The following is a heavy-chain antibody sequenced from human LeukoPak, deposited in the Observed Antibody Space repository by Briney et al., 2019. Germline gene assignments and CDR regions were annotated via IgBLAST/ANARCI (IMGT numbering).Heavy chain of an antibody. Sequence: PSETLSLTCTVSGGSIRSYYWNWIRQPPGKGLEWIGYIYYSGITNYNPSLTSRVTISVDTSKNQFSLRLSSVTAADTAVYYCARAPGDYDSRGYRTYYFDHWGQGTLVTVSS. J-gene: IGHJ4*02. CDR1: GGSIRSYY. CDR2: IYYSGIT. V-gene: IGHV4-59*01. D-gene: IGHD3-22*01. CDR3: ARAPGDYDSRGYRTYYFDH.